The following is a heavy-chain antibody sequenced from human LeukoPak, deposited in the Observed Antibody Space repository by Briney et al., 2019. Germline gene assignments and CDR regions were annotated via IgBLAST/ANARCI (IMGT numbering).Heavy chain of an antibody. J-gene: IGHJ4*02. V-gene: IGHV3-7*01. CDR2: IKQDGSEK. CDR1: GFTFSSYW. CDR3: AREGYSSSWAMFDY. D-gene: IGHD6-13*01. Sequence: GGSLRLSCAASGFTFSSYWMSWVRQAPGEGVEWVANIKQDGSEKYYVDSVKGRFTISRDNAKNSLYLQMNSLRAEDTAVYYCAREGYSSSWAMFDYWGQGTLVTVSS.